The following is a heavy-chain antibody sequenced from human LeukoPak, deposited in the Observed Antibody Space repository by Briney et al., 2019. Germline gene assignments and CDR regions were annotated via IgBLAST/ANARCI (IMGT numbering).Heavy chain of an antibody. CDR2: SSSSDPGT. Sequence: ETLSLTCAVSGGSFSGYYWTWIRQAPGKGLEWVSASSSSDPGTYYADSVRGRFTISRDNSKNTLYLQMNRLRVDDAAVYYCARAPVTSCRGAFCYPFDYWGQGILVTVSS. D-gene: IGHD2-21*01. J-gene: IGHJ4*02. CDR1: GGSFSGYY. V-gene: IGHV3-23*01. CDR3: ARAPVTSCRGAFCYPFDY.